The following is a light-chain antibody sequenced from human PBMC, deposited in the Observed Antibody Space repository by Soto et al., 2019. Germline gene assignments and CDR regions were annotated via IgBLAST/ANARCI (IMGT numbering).Light chain of an antibody. V-gene: IGLV2-14*03. Sequence: QSVLTQPASVSGSPGQSITISCTGTSSDVGGYNYVSWSQQHPGKAPKLLISEVSNRPSGVSNRFSGSKSGNTASLTISGLQADDEADCYCSSYTASSTLLFGTGTKVTVL. CDR2: EVS. CDR1: SSDVGGYNY. CDR3: SSYTASSTLL. J-gene: IGLJ1*01.